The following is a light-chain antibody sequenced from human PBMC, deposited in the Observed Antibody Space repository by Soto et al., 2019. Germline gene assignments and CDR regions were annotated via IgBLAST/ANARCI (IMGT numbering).Light chain of an antibody. Sequence: QSALTQPPSASGSPGQSVTISCTGTSSDVGGYDYVSWYKQHPGKAPKLMIYEVSKRPSGVPDRFSGSKSGNTAALTVSGLQAEDEADYYCSSYVGKNSYVFGAGTKVTVL. J-gene: IGLJ1*01. CDR2: EVS. V-gene: IGLV2-8*01. CDR1: SSDVGGYDY. CDR3: SSYVGKNSYV.